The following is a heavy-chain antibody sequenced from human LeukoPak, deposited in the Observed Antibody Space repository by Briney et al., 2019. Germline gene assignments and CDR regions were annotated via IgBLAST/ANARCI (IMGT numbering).Heavy chain of an antibody. CDR2: MNPNSGST. CDR3: ARGRSTGYPYYFEY. CDR1: GYTFTSYD. Sequence: ASVKVSCKASGYTFTSYDINWVRQATGQGLESMGWMNPNSGSTGYAQKFQGRVTITRNTSISTAYMELSGLRSEDTAVYYCARGRSTGYPYYFEYWGQGTLVTVSS. J-gene: IGHJ4*02. V-gene: IGHV1-8*03. D-gene: IGHD5-12*01.